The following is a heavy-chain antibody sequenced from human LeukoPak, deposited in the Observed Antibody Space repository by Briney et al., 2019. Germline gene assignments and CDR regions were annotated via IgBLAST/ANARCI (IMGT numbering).Heavy chain of an antibody. J-gene: IGHJ5*02. Sequence: ASVKVSCKVSGYTLTELSIHWVRQAPGKGLEWMGGFDPEDDETIYAQKFQGRVTMTEDTSTDTAYMELSSLRPEDTAVYYCAMGAVAGTLVWFDPWGQGTLVTVSS. V-gene: IGHV1-24*01. D-gene: IGHD6-19*01. CDR1: GYTLTELS. CDR3: AMGAVAGTLVWFDP. CDR2: FDPEDDET.